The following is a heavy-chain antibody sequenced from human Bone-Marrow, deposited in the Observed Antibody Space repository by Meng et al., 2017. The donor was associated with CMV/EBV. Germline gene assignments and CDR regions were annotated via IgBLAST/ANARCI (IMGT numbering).Heavy chain of an antibody. CDR2: IYSGGST. J-gene: IGHJ4*02. V-gene: IGHV3-53*01. Sequence: GGSLRLSCAASGFTVSSNYMSWVRQAPGKGLEWVSVIYSGGSTYYADSVKGRFTISRDNSQNTLYLQMNSLRAEDTAIYYCAKDYIVRGGLFDYWGQGTLVTVSS. CDR3: AKDYIVRGGLFDY. D-gene: IGHD2-8*01. CDR1: GFTVSSNY.